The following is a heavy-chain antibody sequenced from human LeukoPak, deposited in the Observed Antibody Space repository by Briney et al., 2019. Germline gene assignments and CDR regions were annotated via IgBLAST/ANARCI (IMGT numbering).Heavy chain of an antibody. V-gene: IGHV1-2*02. Sequence: ASVKVSCKASGYTFTGYYMHWVRQAPGQGLEWMGWINPNSGGTNYAQKFRGRVTMTRDTSISTAYMELTRLRSDDTAVYYCAVPGPYTEYFQHWGQGTLVTVSS. CDR1: GYTFTGYY. CDR2: INPNSGGT. J-gene: IGHJ1*01. CDR3: AVPGPYTEYFQH. D-gene: IGHD3-10*01.